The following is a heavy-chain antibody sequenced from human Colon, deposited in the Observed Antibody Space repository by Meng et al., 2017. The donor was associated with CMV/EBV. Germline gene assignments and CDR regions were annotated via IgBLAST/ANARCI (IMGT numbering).Heavy chain of an antibody. CDR1: GFTFSRYV. CDR2: ISSTNRYI. V-gene: IGHV3-21*01. CDR3: ARDDFNYQKFCDF. J-gene: IGHJ4*02. D-gene: IGHD3/OR15-3a*01. Sequence: GGSLRLSCAASGFTFSRYVMNWVRQAPGKGLEWVASISSTNRYIRYAGSVKGRFTISRDNAENSVYLQMNSLRVEDTGLYYGARDDFNYQKFCDFWGQGTLVTVSS.